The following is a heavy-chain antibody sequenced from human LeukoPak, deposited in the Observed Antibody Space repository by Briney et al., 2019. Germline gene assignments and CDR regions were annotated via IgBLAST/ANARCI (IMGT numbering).Heavy chain of an antibody. V-gene: IGHV3-73*01. CDR1: GFTFSGSA. CDR2: IRSKANSYAT. J-gene: IGHJ4*02. D-gene: IGHD2-15*01. CDR3: TRHFDVVVVAATPEFDY. Sequence: GGSLRLSCAASGFTFSGSAMHWVRQASGKGLKWVGRIRSKANSYATAYAASVKGRFTISRDDSKNTAYLQMNSLKTEDTAVYYCTRHFDVVVVAATPEFDYWGQGTLVTVSS.